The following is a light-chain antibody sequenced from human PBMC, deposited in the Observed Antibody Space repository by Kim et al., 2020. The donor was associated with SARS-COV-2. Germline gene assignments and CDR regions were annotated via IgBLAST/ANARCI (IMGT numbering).Light chain of an antibody. CDR1: SGRIASNF. V-gene: IGLV6-57*03. CDR2: EDN. J-gene: IGLJ2*01. Sequence: ESPGNTVTIACTRSSGRIASNFVQWYQQRPGSAPTSVIYEDNQRPSWVPDRFSGSIDDSSNSASLTISGLQTEDEADYYCQSGRLFGGGTQLTVL. CDR3: QSGRL.